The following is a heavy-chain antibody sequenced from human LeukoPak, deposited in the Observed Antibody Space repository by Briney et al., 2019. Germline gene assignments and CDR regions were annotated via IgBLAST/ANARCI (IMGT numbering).Heavy chain of an antibody. CDR2: IYYSGST. V-gene: IGHV4-31*03. Sequence: PSETLSLTCTVSGGSISSGGYYWSWIRQHPGKGLEWIGYIYYSGSTYYNPSLKSRVTISVDTSKNQFSLKPSSVTAADTAVYYCARGANPYYYDSSGYYQHWGQGTLVTVSS. CDR1: GGSISSGGYY. D-gene: IGHD3-22*01. J-gene: IGHJ1*01. CDR3: ARGANPYYYDSSGYYQH.